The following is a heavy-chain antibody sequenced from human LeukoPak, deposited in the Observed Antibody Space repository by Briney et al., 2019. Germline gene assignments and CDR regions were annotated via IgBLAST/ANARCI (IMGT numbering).Heavy chain of an antibody. J-gene: IGHJ4*02. Sequence: KSSETPSLTCTVSGGSIGTYYWSWIRQPPGKGLEWIGYIYYTGSTNYNPSLKSRVTISVDTSKNQFSLKLTSVTAADTAVYYCARLVVASAPVGYWGQGTLVTVSS. CDR3: ARLVVASAPVGY. CDR2: IYYTGST. D-gene: IGHD2-2*01. V-gene: IGHV4-59*08. CDR1: GGSIGTYY.